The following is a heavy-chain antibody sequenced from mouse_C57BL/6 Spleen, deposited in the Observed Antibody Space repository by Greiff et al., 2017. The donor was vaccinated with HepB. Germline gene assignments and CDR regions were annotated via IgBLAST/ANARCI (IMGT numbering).Heavy chain of an antibody. D-gene: IGHD2-10*02. CDR3: GYGNYAWFAY. J-gene: IGHJ3*01. CDR2: INPNNGGT. Sequence: EVQLQQSGPELVKPGASVKISCKASGYTFTDYYMNWVKQSHGKSLEWIGDINPNNGGTSYNQKFKGKATLTVDKSSSTAYMELRSLTSEDSAVYYWGYGNYAWFAYWGQGTLVTVSA. V-gene: IGHV1-26*01. CDR1: GYTFTDYY.